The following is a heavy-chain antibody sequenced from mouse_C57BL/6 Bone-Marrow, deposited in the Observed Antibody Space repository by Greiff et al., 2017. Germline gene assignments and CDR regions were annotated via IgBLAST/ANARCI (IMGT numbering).Heavy chain of an antibody. V-gene: IGHV1-81*01. CDR1: GYTFTSDG. J-gene: IGHJ3*01. Sequence: QVQLQQSGAELARPGASVKLSCKASGYTFTSDGISWVKQRTGQGLEWIGEIYPRSGNTYYNEKFKGKATLTADKSSSTAYMELRSLTSEDSAVYFCARFPIYYYGSAWFAYWGQGTLVTVSA. CDR3: ARFPIYYYGSAWFAY. D-gene: IGHD1-1*01. CDR2: IYPRSGNT.